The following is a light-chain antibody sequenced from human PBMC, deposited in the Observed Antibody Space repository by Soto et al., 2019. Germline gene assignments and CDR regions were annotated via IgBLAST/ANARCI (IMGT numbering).Light chain of an antibody. CDR2: GAS. J-gene: IGKJ1*01. CDR1: QSVSSTY. V-gene: IGKV3-20*01. CDR3: QQYGGSPA. Sequence: EIVLTQSPGTLSLSPGERATLSCRASQSVSSTYLAWYQQKPGQAPRLLIYGASSRATGTPDRFSGSESGTDLTLTISILEPEDFAVYYCQQYGGSPAFGQGTKVEIK.